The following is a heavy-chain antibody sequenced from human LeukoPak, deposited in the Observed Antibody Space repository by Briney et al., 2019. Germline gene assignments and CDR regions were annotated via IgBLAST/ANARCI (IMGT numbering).Heavy chain of an antibody. D-gene: IGHD2-8*01. Sequence: GGSLRLSCAASGFTFSSYSMNWGRQAPGKGLEWVSSISSSSSYIYYADSVKGRFNISRDNAKNSLCLQMNNLRAEDTAVYYCARLYEVTGILYYTTAGTFDIWGQGTMVTVSS. J-gene: IGHJ3*02. V-gene: IGHV3-21*01. CDR1: GFTFSSYS. CDR2: ISSSSSYI. CDR3: ARLYEVTGILYYTTAGTFDI.